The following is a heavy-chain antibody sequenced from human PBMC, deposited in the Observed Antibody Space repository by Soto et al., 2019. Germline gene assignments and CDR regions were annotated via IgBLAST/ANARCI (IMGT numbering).Heavy chain of an antibody. Sequence: SETLSLTCTVSGDSIRSSYWTWIRQAPGRGLEWIGDIYHTGTTNYNPSLKSRVSISVDTSKNQFSLRLRSVTAEDTAIYFCAKISAGSPDETMFTVFDHWGQGTLVTVSS. CDR3: AKISAGSPDETMFTVFDH. CDR1: GDSIRSSY. CDR2: IYHTGTT. D-gene: IGHD2-8*02. J-gene: IGHJ4*02. V-gene: IGHV4-59*03.